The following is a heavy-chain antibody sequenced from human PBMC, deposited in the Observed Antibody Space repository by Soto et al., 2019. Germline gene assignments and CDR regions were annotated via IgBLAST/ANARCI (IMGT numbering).Heavy chain of an antibody. J-gene: IGHJ4*02. Sequence: EVPLLEAGGGLVQPGGSLRLSCAASGFSFSIFAMGWVRQAPGKGLEWVSAISGSGDVISYADSVKGRITVSRDNSRITLFLKMNSLRAEDTAVYLCAMSIGVPAAMAGFDYWGPGTLVTVSS. V-gene: IGHV3-23*01. CDR1: GFSFSIFA. CDR3: AMSIGVPAAMAGFDY. D-gene: IGHD2-2*01. CDR2: ISGSGDVI.